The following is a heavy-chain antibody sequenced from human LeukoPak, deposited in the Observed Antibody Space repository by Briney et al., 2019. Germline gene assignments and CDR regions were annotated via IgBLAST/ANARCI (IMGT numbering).Heavy chain of an antibody. D-gene: IGHD2-15*01. CDR2: IKSKTDGGTT. CDR3: TTVGVVVAATAFDI. J-gene: IGHJ3*02. Sequence: GGSLRLSCAASGFTFSSYAMSWVRQAPGKGLEWVGRIKSKTDGGTTDYAAPVKGRFTISRDDSKNTLYLQMNSLKTEDTAVYYCTTVGVVVAATAFDIWGQGTMVTVSS. CDR1: GFTFSSYA. V-gene: IGHV3-15*01.